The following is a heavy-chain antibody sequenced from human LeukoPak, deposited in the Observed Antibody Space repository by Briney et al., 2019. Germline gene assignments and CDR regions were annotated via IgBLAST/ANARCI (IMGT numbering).Heavy chain of an antibody. CDR3: ARVWRSSWFHYYYYYGMDV. CDR1: GFTFRSYA. J-gene: IGHJ6*02. CDR2: ISGSGDTT. D-gene: IGHD6-13*01. Sequence: GGSLRLSCAASGFTFRSYAMTWVRQAPGRGLEWVSGISGSGDTTYYADSVKGRFAISRDNSKNTLYVQMNSLRAEDTAVYYCARVWRSSWFHYYYYYGMDVWGQGTTVTVSS. V-gene: IGHV3-23*01.